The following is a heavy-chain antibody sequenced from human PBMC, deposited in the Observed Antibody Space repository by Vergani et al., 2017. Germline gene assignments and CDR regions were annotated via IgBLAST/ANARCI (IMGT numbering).Heavy chain of an antibody. J-gene: IGHJ6*01. V-gene: IGHV5-10-1*03. D-gene: IGHD3-22*01. CDR2: IDPSDSYT. CDR3: ARLNYYYRGY. CDR1: GYSFTSYC. Sequence: EVQLVQSGAEVKKPGESLRISCKGSGYSFTSYCISWVRQTPGKGLGWLGRIDPSDSYTHYSPSFQGHVTISADKSISAAYLQWSRLKASDTAMYYCARLNYYYRGYWGEGTTVTVSS.